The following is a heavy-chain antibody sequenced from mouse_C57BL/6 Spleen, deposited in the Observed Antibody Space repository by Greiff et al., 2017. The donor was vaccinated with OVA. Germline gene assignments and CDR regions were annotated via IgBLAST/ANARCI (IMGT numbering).Heavy chain of an antibody. CDR2: ISYDGSN. V-gene: IGHV3-6*01. CDR1: GYSITSGYY. Sequence: DVQLVESGPGLVKPSQSLSLTCSVTGYSITSGYYWNWIRQFPGNKLEWMGYISYDGSNNYNPSLKNRISITRDTSKNQFFLKLNSVTTEDTATYYCAREGGYYLFDYWGQGTTLTVSS. CDR3: AREGGYYLFDY. D-gene: IGHD2-3*01. J-gene: IGHJ2*01.